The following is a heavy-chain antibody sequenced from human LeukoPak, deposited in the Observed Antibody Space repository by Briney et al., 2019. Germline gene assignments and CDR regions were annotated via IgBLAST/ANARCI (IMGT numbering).Heavy chain of an antibody. CDR1: GYSISSGYY. V-gene: IGHV4-38-2*02. Sequence: SETLSLTCTVSGYSISSGYYWDWIRQPPGKGLEWIGSIYHSGSTYYNPSLKSRVTISVDTSKNQFSLKLSSVTAADTAVYYCARQSSGSGSYYYDYWGQGTLVTVSS. J-gene: IGHJ4*02. CDR2: IYHSGST. D-gene: IGHD3-10*01. CDR3: ARQSSGSGSYYYDY.